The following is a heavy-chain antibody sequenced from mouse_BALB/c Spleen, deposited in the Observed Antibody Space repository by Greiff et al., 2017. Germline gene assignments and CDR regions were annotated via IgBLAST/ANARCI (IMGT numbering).Heavy chain of an antibody. V-gene: IGHV2-6-7*01. Sequence: VQLVESGPGLVAPSQSLSITCTVSGFSLTGYGVNWVRQPPGKGLEWLGMIWGDGSTDYNSALKSRLSISKDNSKSQVFLKMNSLQTDDTARYYCARRGPYYRSFMDYWGQGTSVTVSS. D-gene: IGHD2-14*01. CDR2: IWGDGST. J-gene: IGHJ4*01. CDR3: ARRGPYYRSFMDY. CDR1: GFSLTGYG.